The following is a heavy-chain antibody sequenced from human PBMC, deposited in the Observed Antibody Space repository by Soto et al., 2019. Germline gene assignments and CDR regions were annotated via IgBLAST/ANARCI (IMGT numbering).Heavy chain of an antibody. CDR1: GYTFTSYA. J-gene: IGHJ6*02. CDR2: INAGNGNT. V-gene: IGHV1-3*05. Sequence: QVQLVRSGAEEKKPGASVKVSCKASGYTFTSYAMHWVRQAPGQRLEWLGWINAGNGNTKYSQKFQGRVTITRDTSACTAYMELSSLRSEDTAVYYCARGGYCINGVCYGAYYYYGMDVWGQGTTVTVSS. D-gene: IGHD2-8*01. CDR3: ARGGYCINGVCYGAYYYYGMDV.